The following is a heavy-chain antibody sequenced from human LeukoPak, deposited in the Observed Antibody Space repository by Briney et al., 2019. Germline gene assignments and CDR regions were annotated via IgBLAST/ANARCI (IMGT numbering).Heavy chain of an antibody. J-gene: IGHJ4*02. CDR3: ARERATYDSSGYHYYFDY. Sequence: ASVKVSCKASGYTFTSYGISWVRQASGQGLEWMGWISAYNGNTNYAQKLQGRVTMTTDTSTSTAYMELRSLRSDDTAVYYCARERATYDSSGYHYYFDYWGQGTLVTVSS. CDR1: GYTFTSYG. D-gene: IGHD3-22*01. V-gene: IGHV1-18*01. CDR2: ISAYNGNT.